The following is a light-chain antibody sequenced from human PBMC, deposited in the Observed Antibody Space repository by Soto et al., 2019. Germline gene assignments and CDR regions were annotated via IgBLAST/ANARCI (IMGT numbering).Light chain of an antibody. CDR3: QQYYSTPLT. CDR2: WAS. Sequence: DIVMTQSPDSLAVSLGERATINCKSSQSVLYSSNNKNYLAWYQQKPGQPPKLLIYWASTRESGVPDRFSGSGSGTDFTLTISSMQAEDVEVYYCQQYYSTPLTLGGGNKVEIK. CDR1: QSVLYSSNNKNY. V-gene: IGKV4-1*01. J-gene: IGKJ4*01.